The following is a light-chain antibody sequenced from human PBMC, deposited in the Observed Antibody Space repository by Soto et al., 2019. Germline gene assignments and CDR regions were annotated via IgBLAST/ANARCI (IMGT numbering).Light chain of an antibody. CDR1: SSDVGAYNY. CDR2: EVS. J-gene: IGLJ2*01. V-gene: IGLV2-8*01. CDR3: SSYTGSNILL. Sequence: QSALTQPPSASGSPGQSVTISCTGSSSDVGAYNYVSWYQQHPGKAPKFMIYEVSKRPSGVPDRFSGSKSGNTASLTVSGLQPEDEADYYCSSYTGSNILLFGGGTKLTVL.